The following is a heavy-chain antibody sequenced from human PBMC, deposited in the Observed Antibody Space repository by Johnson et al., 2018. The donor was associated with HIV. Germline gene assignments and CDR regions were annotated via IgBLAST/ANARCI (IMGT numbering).Heavy chain of an antibody. CDR1: GFTFSSYW. CDR3: AKDLIAARRGCDAFDI. D-gene: IGHD6-6*01. J-gene: IGHJ3*02. V-gene: IGHV3-7*01. CDR2: IKQDGSEK. Sequence: VQLVESGGGLVQPGGSLRLSCAASGFTFSSYWMSWVRQAPGQGLEWVANIKQDGSEKYYADSVRGRFTISRDNSKNTLYLQMNSLRAEDTAVYYCAKDLIAARRGCDAFDIWGQGTMVTVSS.